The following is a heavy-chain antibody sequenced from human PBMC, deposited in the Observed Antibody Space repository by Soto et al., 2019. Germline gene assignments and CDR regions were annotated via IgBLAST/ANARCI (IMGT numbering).Heavy chain of an antibody. Sequence: SKTLSLTCAVSGGSFRGYFWGWIRQSPGKGLEWIGEINHSGSTNYNPSLKSRVTESVDTSKNQFSLNLTSVTAADTAVYYCARGRVITMVRGGNSHYYGMDVWGQGTTVTVSS. D-gene: IGHD3-10*01. CDR2: INHSGST. CDR3: ARGRVITMVRGGNSHYYGMDV. CDR1: GGSFRGYF. J-gene: IGHJ6*02. V-gene: IGHV4-34*01.